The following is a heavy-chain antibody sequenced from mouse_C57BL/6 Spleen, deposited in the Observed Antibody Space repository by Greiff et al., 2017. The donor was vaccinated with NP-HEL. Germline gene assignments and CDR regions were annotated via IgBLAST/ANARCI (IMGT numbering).Heavy chain of an antibody. Sequence: QVQLQQSGAELVRSGASVKLSCKASGYTFTDYYINWVKQRPGQGLEWIARIYPGSGNTYYNEKFKGKATLTAEKSSSTAYMQLSSLTSEDSAVYFCARDYGSSQFAYWGQGTLVTVSA. J-gene: IGHJ3*01. D-gene: IGHD1-1*01. CDR3: ARDYGSSQFAY. V-gene: IGHV1-76*01. CDR2: IYPGSGNT. CDR1: GYTFTDYY.